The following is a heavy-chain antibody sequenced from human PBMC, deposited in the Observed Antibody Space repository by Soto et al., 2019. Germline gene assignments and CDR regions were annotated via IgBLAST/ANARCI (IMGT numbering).Heavy chain of an antibody. V-gene: IGHV3-23*01. J-gene: IGHJ4*02. CDR1: GFTFSAYA. D-gene: IGHD3-10*01. Sequence: EVQLLQSGGDLVQPGGSLRLSCAASGFTFSAYAMSWVRQATGKGLEWVSAISGSGDRTYYADSVKGRFTISRDSSDNTLYLQMNRLRAEDTAIYYCAKDRMYYYGSGGLWYLDCWGPGTLVIVSS. CDR2: ISGSGDRT. CDR3: AKDRMYYYGSGGLWYLDC.